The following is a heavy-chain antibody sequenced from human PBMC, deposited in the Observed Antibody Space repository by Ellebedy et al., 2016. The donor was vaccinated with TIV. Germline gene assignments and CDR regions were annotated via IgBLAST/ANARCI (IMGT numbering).Heavy chain of an antibody. D-gene: IGHD3-10*01. CDR2: IYYSGST. CDR3: ARGPITMVRGVITHYYYYGMDV. Sequence: SETLSLXXTVSGGSVSSGSYYWSWIRQPPGKGLAWLGYIYYSGSTNYNPSLKSRVTISVDTSKNQFSLKLSSVTAADTAVYYCARGPITMVRGVITHYYYYGMDVWGQGTTVTVSS. J-gene: IGHJ6*02. V-gene: IGHV4-61*01. CDR1: GGSVSSGSYY.